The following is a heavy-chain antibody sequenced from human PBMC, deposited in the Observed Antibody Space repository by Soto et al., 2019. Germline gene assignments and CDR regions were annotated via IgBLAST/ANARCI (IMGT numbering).Heavy chain of an antibody. CDR2: ISGSGGST. CDR3: AKVLITMVRGDLFDY. Sequence: GGSLRLSCSASGFTLTNFVMHWVRQAPGKGLEYISAISGSGGSTYYADSVKGRFTISRDNSKNTLYLQMNSLRAEDTAVYYCAKVLITMVRGDLFDYWGQGTLVTVSS. J-gene: IGHJ4*02. D-gene: IGHD3-10*01. CDR1: GFTLTNFV. V-gene: IGHV3-23*01.